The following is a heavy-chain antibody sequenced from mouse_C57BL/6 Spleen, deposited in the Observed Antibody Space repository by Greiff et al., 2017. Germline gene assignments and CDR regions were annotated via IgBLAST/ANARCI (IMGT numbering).Heavy chain of an antibody. V-gene: IGHV1-19*01. Sequence: EVQLQQSGPVLVKPGASVKMSCQASGYTFTDYYMNWVKQSHGKSLEWIGVINPYNGGTSYNQKFKDKSPLTVDKSASTAYMQLSSLTSEDSAVYYCARSSNYVGGDYWGQGTTLTVSS. CDR2: INPYNGGT. D-gene: IGHD2-5*01. J-gene: IGHJ2*01. CDR1: GYTFTDYY. CDR3: ARSSNYVGGDY.